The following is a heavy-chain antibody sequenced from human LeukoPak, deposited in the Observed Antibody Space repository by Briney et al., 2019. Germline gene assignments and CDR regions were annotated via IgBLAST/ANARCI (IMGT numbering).Heavy chain of an antibody. D-gene: IGHD3-3*01. Sequence: GGSLRLSCAASGFTFSSYWMSWVRQAPGKGLEWVANIKQDGSEKYYVDSVKGRFTISRDNAKDSLYLQMSSLRAEDTAVYYCAREEGYDFWSGYYGDFFDYWGQGTLVTVSS. V-gene: IGHV3-7*01. CDR2: IKQDGSEK. CDR3: AREEGYDFWSGYYGDFFDY. J-gene: IGHJ4*02. CDR1: GFTFSSYW.